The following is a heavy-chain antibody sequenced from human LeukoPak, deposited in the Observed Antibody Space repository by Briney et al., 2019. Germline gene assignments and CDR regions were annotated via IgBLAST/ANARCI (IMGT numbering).Heavy chain of an antibody. D-gene: IGHD2-15*01. CDR2: IYYSGST. Sequence: PSETLSLTCTVSGGSINSYYWSWIRQPPGKGLEWIGYIYYSGSTNYNPSLKSRVTISVDTSNNKFSLKLTSWTAADTAVYYCVRHLSAGRPAFDIWGQGTMVTVSS. J-gene: IGHJ3*02. CDR1: GGSINSYY. V-gene: IGHV4-59*08. CDR3: VRHLSAGRPAFDI.